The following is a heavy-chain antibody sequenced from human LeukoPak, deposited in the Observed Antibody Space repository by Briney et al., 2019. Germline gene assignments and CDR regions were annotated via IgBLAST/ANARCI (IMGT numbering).Heavy chain of an antibody. Sequence: PSETLSLTCAVYGGSSSGYYWRWIRHPPGNGPPWTWESNHSGSNNYNPSLKSPVTISVDTSKNQFSLKLSSVTAADTAVYYCARGYVWGSYRSYYFDYWGQGTLVTVSS. CDR3: ARGYVWGSYRSYYFDY. CDR2: SNHSGSN. CDR1: GGSSSGYY. J-gene: IGHJ4*02. D-gene: IGHD3-16*02. V-gene: IGHV4-34*01.